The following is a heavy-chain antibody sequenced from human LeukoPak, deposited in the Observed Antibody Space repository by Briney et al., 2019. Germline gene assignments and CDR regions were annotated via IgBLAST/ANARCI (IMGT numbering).Heavy chain of an antibody. J-gene: IGHJ5*02. V-gene: IGHV1-46*02. D-gene: IGHD4-11*01. Sequence: GASVKVSCKASGYTFNSYYMHWVRQAPGQGLEWMGIINPSGGSTSYAQKFQGRVTITRDTSASTTYMELSSLRSEDTAVYYCARPYYSNYAPDNWFDPWGQGTLVTVSS. CDR3: ARPYYSNYAPDNWFDP. CDR1: GYTFNSYY. CDR2: INPSGGST.